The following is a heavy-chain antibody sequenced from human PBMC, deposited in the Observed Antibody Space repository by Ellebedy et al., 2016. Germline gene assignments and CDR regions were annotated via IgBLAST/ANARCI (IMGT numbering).Heavy chain of an antibody. J-gene: IGHJ4*02. CDR2: IWYDGSNK. Sequence: GGSLRLSCAASGFTFSSYGMHWVRQAPGKGLEWVAVIWYDGSNKYYADSVKGRFTISRDNSKNTLYLQMNSLRAEDTAVYYCARPLTEYCGGDCYFGYWGQGTLVTVSS. D-gene: IGHD2-21*02. CDR1: GFTFSSYG. CDR3: ARPLTEYCGGDCYFGY. V-gene: IGHV3-33*01.